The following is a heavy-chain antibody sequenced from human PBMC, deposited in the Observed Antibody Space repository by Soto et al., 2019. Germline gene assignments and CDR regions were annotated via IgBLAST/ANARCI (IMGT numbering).Heavy chain of an antibody. CDR3: ARDYVVVTAIISDY. V-gene: IGHV1-18*01. CDR1: GYTFTSYG. J-gene: IGHJ4*02. Sequence: ASVKVSCKASGYTFTSYGISWVRQAPGQGLEWMGWISAYNGNTNYAQKLQGRVTMTTDTSTSTAYMELRSLRSGDTAVYYCARDYVVVTAIISDYWGQGTLVTVSS. D-gene: IGHD2-21*02. CDR2: ISAYNGNT.